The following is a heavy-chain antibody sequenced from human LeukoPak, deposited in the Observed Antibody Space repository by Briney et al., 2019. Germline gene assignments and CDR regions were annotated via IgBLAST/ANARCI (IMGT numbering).Heavy chain of an antibody. CDR2: ISPDGSQT. CDR3: VRSLRSADF. V-gene: IGHV3-74*01. Sequence: GSLRLSCAASGFRLRNYRMHWVRQAPGKGLMWVSQISPDGSQTFYADSVKGRFTISRDNAKNTLFLQMDSLRAEDTALYYCVRSLRSADFWGQGTLVTVSS. J-gene: IGHJ4*02. CDR1: GFRLRNYR.